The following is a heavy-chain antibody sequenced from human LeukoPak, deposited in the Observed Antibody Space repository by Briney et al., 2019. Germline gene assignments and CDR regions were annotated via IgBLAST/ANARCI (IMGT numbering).Heavy chain of an antibody. CDR3: ARDPSLGYYFDY. J-gene: IGHJ4*02. Sequence: SETLSLTCTVSGDSINGFYWSWIRQAAGKGLEWIGHIYTSGSTNYNPSLRSRVTMSVDMSKNQFSLKLRSVTAADTAVYYCARDPSLGYYFDYWGQGTLVTVSS. V-gene: IGHV4-4*07. CDR2: IYTSGST. D-gene: IGHD2-15*01. CDR1: GDSINGFY.